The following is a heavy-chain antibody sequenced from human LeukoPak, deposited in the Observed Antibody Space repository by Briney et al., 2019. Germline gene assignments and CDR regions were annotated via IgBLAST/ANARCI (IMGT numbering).Heavy chain of an antibody. V-gene: IGHV4-34*01. D-gene: IGHD3-10*01. Sequence: QSGGSLRLSCAGSGFTFSSNWMSWVRQAPGKGREWIGEINHSGSTNYNPSLKSRVTISVDTSKNQFSLKLSTVAAADTAVYYCARQRWYYYGAGTHRSFDYWGQGTLVTVSS. J-gene: IGHJ4*02. CDR1: GFTFSSNW. CDR3: ARQRWYYYGAGTHRSFDY. CDR2: INHSGST.